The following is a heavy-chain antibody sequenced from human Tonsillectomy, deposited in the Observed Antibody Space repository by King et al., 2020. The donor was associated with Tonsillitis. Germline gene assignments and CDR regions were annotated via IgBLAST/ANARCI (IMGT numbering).Heavy chain of an antibody. CDR1: GGSISSYF. J-gene: IGHJ4*02. CDR3: ARGVAAAVKF. CDR2: IDYRGST. D-gene: IGHD6-13*01. Sequence: VQLQESGPGLVKPSETLSLTCSVSGGSISSYFWHWIRQPPGKRLEWIGYIDYRGSTNYNPSLKSRLTISVDTSSNPFSLQLSAPPAADTAVYYCARGVAAAVKFWGQGTLGTVSS. V-gene: IGHV4-59*01.